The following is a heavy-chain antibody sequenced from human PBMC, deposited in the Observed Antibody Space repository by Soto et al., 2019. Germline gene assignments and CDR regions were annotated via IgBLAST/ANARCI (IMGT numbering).Heavy chain of an antibody. CDR3: TKVGGLFDTSTGPHHFDL. Sequence: EAQLVESGGGFLQPGRSLRLSCAGSGFIFDDFAIHWVRQAPGKGLEWVSGISWNSDSIGYADSVKGRFTISRHNAMIFLFLQTNRLTVEDTALYYCTKVGGLFDTSTGPHHFDLWGQGTRVTVSS. V-gene: IGHV3-9*01. D-gene: IGHD1-1*01. J-gene: IGHJ4*02. CDR1: GFIFDDFA. CDR2: ISWNSDSI.